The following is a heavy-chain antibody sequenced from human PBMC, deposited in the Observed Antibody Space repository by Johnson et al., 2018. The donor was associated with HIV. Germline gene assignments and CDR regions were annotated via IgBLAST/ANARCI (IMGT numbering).Heavy chain of an antibody. V-gene: IGHV3-30*04. J-gene: IGHJ3*02. CDR2: ISYDGSNK. CDR1: GFTFSGYA. CDR3: SKPAHGSGWYLAFDI. D-gene: IGHD6-19*01. Sequence: QVQLVESGGGLVQPGGSLKLSCAASGFTFSGYAMHWVRQAPGQGLEWVAVISYDGSNKYYADSMKGRFTISRDHSKNTRYLQMNSLTAEHTAVYYCSKPAHGSGWYLAFDIWGQGTMVTVSS.